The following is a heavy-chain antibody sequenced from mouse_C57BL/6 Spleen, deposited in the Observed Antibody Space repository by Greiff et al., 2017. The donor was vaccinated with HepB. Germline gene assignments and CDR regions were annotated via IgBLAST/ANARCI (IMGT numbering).Heavy chain of an antibody. Sequence: EVHLVESGGGLVKPGGSLKLSCAASGFTFSSYAMSWVRQTPEKRLEWVATISDGGSYTYYPDNVKGRFTISRDNAKNNLYLQMSHLKSEDTAMYYCARDYYDTGYAMDYWGQGTSVTVSS. CDR2: ISDGGSYT. J-gene: IGHJ4*01. CDR1: GFTFSSYA. CDR3: ARDYYDTGYAMDY. D-gene: IGHD2-4*01. V-gene: IGHV5-4*01.